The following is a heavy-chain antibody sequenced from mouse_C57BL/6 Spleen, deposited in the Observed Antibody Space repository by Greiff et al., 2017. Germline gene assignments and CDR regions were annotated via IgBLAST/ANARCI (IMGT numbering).Heavy chain of an antibody. CDR1: GYAFSSYW. CDR2: IYPGDGDT. Sequence: QVPLQQSGAELVKPGASVKISCKASGYAFSSYWMNWVKQRPGTGLEWIGQIYPGDGDTNYNGKLKGKATLTADKSSSKAYMQLSSLTSEDSAVYFCARSGDGNYPDGYFDVWGTGTTVTVSS. V-gene: IGHV1-80*01. D-gene: IGHD2-1*01. J-gene: IGHJ1*03. CDR3: ARSGDGNYPDGYFDV.